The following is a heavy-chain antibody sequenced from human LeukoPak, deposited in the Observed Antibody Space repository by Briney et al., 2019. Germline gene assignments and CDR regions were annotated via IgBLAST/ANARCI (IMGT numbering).Heavy chain of an antibody. CDR2: IYYSGST. D-gene: IGHD4-23*01. CDR3: ARDSVVRGWFDP. CDR1: GGSISSSSYY. J-gene: IGHJ5*02. Sequence: PSETLSLTCTVAGGSISSSSYYWGWIRQPPGKGVEWVGSIYYSGSTYYNPSLKSRVTISVDTSKNQFSLKLSSVTAADTAVYYCARDSVVRGWFDPWGQGTLVTVSS. V-gene: IGHV4-39*07.